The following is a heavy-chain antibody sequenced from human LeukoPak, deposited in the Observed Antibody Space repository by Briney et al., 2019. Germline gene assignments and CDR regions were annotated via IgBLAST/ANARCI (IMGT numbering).Heavy chain of an antibody. CDR3: ARDLSIAARGGI. D-gene: IGHD6-6*01. CDR2: ISSSGSTI. Sequence: GGSLRLSCAASGFTFSSYEMNWVRQAPGKGLEWVSYISSSGSTIYHADSVKGRFTISRDNAKNSLYLQMNSLRAEDTAVYYCARDLSIAARGGIWGQGTMVTVSS. CDR1: GFTFSSYE. J-gene: IGHJ3*02. V-gene: IGHV3-48*03.